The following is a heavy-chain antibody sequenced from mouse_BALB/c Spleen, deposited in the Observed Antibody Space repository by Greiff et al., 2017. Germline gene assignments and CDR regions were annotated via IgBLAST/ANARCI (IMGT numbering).Heavy chain of an antibody. V-gene: IGHV1-54*01. D-gene: IGHD1-1*01. J-gene: IGHJ4*01. Sequence: QVQLQQSGAELVRPGTSVKVSCKASGYAFTNYLIEWVKQRPGQGLEWIGVINPGSGGTNYNEKFKGKATLTADKSSSTAYMQLSSLTSDDSAVYFCARDYGSSFYYAMDYWGQGTSVTVSS. CDR2: INPGSGGT. CDR1: GYAFTNYL. CDR3: ARDYGSSFYYAMDY.